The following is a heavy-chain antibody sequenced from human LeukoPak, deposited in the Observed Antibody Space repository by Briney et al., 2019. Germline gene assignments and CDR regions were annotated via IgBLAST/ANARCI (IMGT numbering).Heavy chain of an antibody. Sequence: SQTLSLTCAVSGYSISSGYYWGWIRQPPGKGLEWIGSIYHSGSTYYNPSLKSRVTISVDTSKTQFSLKLSSVTAADTAVYYCARAYYDFWSGYYTGGYFDYWGQGTLVTVSS. CDR3: ARAYYDFWSGYYTGGYFDY. CDR2: IYHSGST. CDR1: GYSISSGYY. V-gene: IGHV4-38-2*01. D-gene: IGHD3-3*01. J-gene: IGHJ4*02.